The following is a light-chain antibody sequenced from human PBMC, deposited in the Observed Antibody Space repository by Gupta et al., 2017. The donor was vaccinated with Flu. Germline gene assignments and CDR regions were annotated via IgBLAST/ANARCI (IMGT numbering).Light chain of an antibody. Sequence: DIVMTQSPDSLAVSLGERATIHRKSSQSVLYSSNNKNYLAWYQQKPGQPPKLLIYWASTRESGVPDRFSGSGSGTDFTLTISSRQAEDVAVYYCQQYYSTPPVAFGQGTKVEIK. J-gene: IGKJ1*01. CDR3: QQYYSTPPVA. V-gene: IGKV4-1*01. CDR1: QSVLYSSNNKNY. CDR2: WAS.